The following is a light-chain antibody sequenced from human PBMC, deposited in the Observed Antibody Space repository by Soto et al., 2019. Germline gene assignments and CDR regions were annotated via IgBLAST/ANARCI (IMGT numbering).Light chain of an antibody. CDR2: LGS. CDR1: QSLLHSNGYNY. V-gene: IGKV2-28*01. J-gene: IGKJ2*01. CDR3: MQALQTPMYT. Sequence: DIVMTQSPLSLPVTPGEPASISCRSSQSLLHSNGYNYLDWYLQKPGQSPQLLIYLGSNRASGVPDRFRGSGSGTDFTLKISRVEAEDGGVYYCMQALQTPMYTFGQGTKLEIK.